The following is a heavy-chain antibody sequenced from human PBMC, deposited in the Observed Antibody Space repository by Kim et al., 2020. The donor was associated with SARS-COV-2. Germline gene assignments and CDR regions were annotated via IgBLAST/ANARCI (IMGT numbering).Heavy chain of an antibody. CDR3: ARSLWFGEPHDL. V-gene: IGHV4-4*09. J-gene: IGHJ2*01. Sequence: HTPSLKSRVTISVDTSKNQFSLKLSSVTAADTAVYYCARSLWFGEPHDLWGRGTLVTVSS. D-gene: IGHD3-10*01.